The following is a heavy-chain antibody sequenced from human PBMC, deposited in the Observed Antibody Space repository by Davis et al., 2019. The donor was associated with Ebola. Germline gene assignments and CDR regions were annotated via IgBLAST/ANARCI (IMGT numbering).Heavy chain of an antibody. Sequence: GESLKISCKGSGYSSTSYWIGWVRQLPGKGLEWMGIIYPGDSDTRYSPSFQGQVTTSADKSISTAYLQWSSLKASDTAMYYCARRENYDYVWGSYRYTWGGWYFDYWGQGTLVTVSS. J-gene: IGHJ4*02. CDR2: IYPGDSDT. V-gene: IGHV5-51*01. CDR3: ARRENYDYVWGSYRYTWGGWYFDY. CDR1: GYSSTSYW. D-gene: IGHD3-16*02.